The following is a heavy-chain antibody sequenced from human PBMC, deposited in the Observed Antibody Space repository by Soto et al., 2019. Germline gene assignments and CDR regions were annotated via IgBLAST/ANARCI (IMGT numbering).Heavy chain of an antibody. D-gene: IGHD1-26*01. V-gene: IGHV1-69*01. CDR2: IITIFGTA. CDR3: ARYGALSGSYSRYDY. CDR1: GGTFSSYA. J-gene: IGHJ4*02. Sequence: QVQLVQSGAEVKKPGSSVKVSCKASGGTFSSYAISWVRQSPRQELEWMGGIITIFGTANYAQKFQGRVTITADESTSTAYMELSSLRSEDRAVYYCARYGALSGSYSRYDYWGQGTMVTVSS.